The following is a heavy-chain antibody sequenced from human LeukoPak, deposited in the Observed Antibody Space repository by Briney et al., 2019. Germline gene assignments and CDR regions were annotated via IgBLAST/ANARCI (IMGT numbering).Heavy chain of an antibody. CDR3: ARGLDLGEHCSSTSCLLDY. D-gene: IGHD2-2*01. Sequence: GASVKVSCKASGYTFTSYDINWVRQATGQGLEWMGWMNPNSGNTGYAQKFQGRVTITRNTSISTAYMELSSLRSEDTAVYYCARGLDLGEHCSSTSCLLDYWGQGPLVTVSS. CDR2: MNPNSGNT. J-gene: IGHJ4*02. V-gene: IGHV1-8*03. CDR1: GYTFTSYD.